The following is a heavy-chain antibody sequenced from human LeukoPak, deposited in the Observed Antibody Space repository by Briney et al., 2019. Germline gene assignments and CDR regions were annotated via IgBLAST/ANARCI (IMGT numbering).Heavy chain of an antibody. Sequence: GASVKVSCKASGYTSTNYGISWVRQAPGQGVEWMGWISAYNGNTNYAQKLQGRVTMTTDTSTSTAYMELRSLRSDDTAVYYCASTRDYNSAAPSVFDYWGQGTLVTVSS. V-gene: IGHV1-18*01. D-gene: IGHD2-2*01. CDR3: ASTRDYNSAAPSVFDY. J-gene: IGHJ4*02. CDR1: GYTSTNYG. CDR2: ISAYNGNT.